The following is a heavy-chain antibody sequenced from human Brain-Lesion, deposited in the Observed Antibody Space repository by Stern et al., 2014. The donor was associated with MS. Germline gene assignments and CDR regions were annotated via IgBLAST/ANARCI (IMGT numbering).Heavy chain of an antibody. Sequence: VQLEESGPGLVKPSQTLSLSCTVSGGSISSGGYYWSWIRQPAGKGLEWIGRIFNSGSTSYNPSRKSRVTISIDTSKNQFSLRLNSMTAADTAVYYCARGRVVPGFQYYATDVWGQGTTVIVSS. D-gene: IGHD2-2*01. CDR2: IFNSGST. V-gene: IGHV4-61*02. J-gene: IGHJ6*02. CDR3: ARGRVVPGFQYYATDV. CDR1: GGSISSGGYY.